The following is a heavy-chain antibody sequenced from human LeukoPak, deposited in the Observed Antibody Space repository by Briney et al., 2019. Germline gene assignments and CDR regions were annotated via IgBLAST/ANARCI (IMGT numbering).Heavy chain of an antibody. CDR3: ARAEKIAVAGMGYYFDY. D-gene: IGHD6-19*01. V-gene: IGHV3-23*01. CDR1: GFTFSSYA. Sequence: GGSLRLSCAASGFTFSSYAMSWVRQAPGKGLEWVSAISSSGGSTYYADSVKGRFTISRDNSKNTLYLQMNSLRAEDTAVYYCARAEKIAVAGMGYYFDYWGQGTLVTVSS. J-gene: IGHJ4*02. CDR2: ISSSGGST.